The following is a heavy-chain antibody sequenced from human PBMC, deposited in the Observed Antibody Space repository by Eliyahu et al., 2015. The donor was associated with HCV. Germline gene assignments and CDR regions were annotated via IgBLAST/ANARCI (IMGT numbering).Heavy chain of an antibody. Sequence: QVQLQESGPGLVKPSQTLSLTCSVSGVSVNRDDYYWSWIRQPPGKGLEWIGYIYYRGTTFYNPSLERRVTISLDTSKNQFSLLLNSVTAADTAVYYCARDVGGPGMGRGWLDTWGQGTLVTVSS. CDR2: IYYRGTT. V-gene: IGHV4-30-4*01. CDR1: GVSVNRDDYY. CDR3: ARDVGGPGMGRGWLDT. J-gene: IGHJ5*02. D-gene: IGHD1-26*01.